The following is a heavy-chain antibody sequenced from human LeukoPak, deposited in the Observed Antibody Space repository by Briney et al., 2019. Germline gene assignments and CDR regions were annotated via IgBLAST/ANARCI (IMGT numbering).Heavy chain of an antibody. J-gene: IGHJ6*03. CDR2: IKQDGSEK. Sequence: GGSLRLSCAASGFTFSSYWMSWVRQAPGKGLEWVANIKQDGSEKYYVDSVKGRFTISRDNAKNSLYLQMNSLRAEDTAVYYCAREDYSNPIYYYYYYMDVWGKGTTVTVSS. CDR1: GFTFSSYW. CDR3: AREDYSNPIYYYYYYMDV. D-gene: IGHD4-11*01. V-gene: IGHV3-7*01.